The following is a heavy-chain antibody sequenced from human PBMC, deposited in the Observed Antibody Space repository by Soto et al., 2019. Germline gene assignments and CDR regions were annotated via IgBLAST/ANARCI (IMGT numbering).Heavy chain of an antibody. V-gene: IGHV1-8*01. CDR3: ARAGHSSSWFGY. CDR2: MNPNSGNT. CDR1: GYTFTSYD. D-gene: IGHD6-13*01. J-gene: IGHJ4*02. Sequence: QVQLVQSGAEVKKPGASVKVSCKASGYTFTSYDINWVRQATGQGLEWLGWMNPNSGNTGYAQRFQGRVTMTRDASISTDYMELSSLRSVETAVCYCARAGHSSSWFGYWGQGTLVNV.